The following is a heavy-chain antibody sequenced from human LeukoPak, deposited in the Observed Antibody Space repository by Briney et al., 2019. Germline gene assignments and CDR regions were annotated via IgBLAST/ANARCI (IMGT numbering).Heavy chain of an antibody. CDR2: ISGSGSST. V-gene: IGHV3-23*01. CDR1: GFTFSSYA. D-gene: IGHD5-12*01. CDR3: AKGSGYEHNYYYYYMDV. Sequence: PGGSLRLSCAASGFTFSSYAMSWVRQAPGKGLEWVSSISGSGSSTYYADSVKGRFTISRDNSKNTLYLQMNSLRAEDTAVYYCAKGSGYEHNYYYYYMDVWGKGTTVTISS. J-gene: IGHJ6*03.